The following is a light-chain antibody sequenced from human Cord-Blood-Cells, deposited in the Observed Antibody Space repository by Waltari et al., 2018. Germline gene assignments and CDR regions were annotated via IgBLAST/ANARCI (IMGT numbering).Light chain of an antibody. Sequence: EIVLTQSPATLSLSPGERATLSCRASQSVSSYLAWYQQKPGQAPRLLIYDAAKRATGIQARFSGSVSVTCFSLTISSLEPEDVAVYYCQQRSNWLTFGGGTKVEIK. CDR2: DAA. CDR3: QQRSNWLT. CDR1: QSVSSY. V-gene: IGKV3-11*01. J-gene: IGKJ4*01.